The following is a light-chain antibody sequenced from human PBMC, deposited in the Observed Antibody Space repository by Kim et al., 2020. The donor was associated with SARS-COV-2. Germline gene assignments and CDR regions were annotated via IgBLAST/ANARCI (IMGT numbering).Light chain of an antibody. CDR3: YSAPDNYVV. Sequence: SYELTQPSSVSVSPGQTARLTCSGDVLTKKYARWFQQKPGQAPVLVIYKDSERPSGIPERFSGSRSGTTAALTISGAQVEDEADYYCYSAPDNYVVFGGGTKLTVL. CDR2: KDS. CDR1: VLTKKY. V-gene: IGLV3-27*01. J-gene: IGLJ2*01.